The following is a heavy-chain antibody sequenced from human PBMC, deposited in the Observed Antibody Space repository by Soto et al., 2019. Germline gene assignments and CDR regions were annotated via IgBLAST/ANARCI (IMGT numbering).Heavy chain of an antibody. CDR3: AAEIVATLSGYYYYYGMDV. V-gene: IGHV1-58*01. CDR2: IVVGSGNT. CDR1: GFTFTSSA. J-gene: IGHJ6*02. D-gene: IGHD5-12*01. Sequence: SVKVSCKASGFTFTSSAVQWVRQARGQRLEGIGWIVVGSGNTNYAQKFQERVTITRDMSTSTAYMELSSLRSEDTAVYSCAAEIVATLSGYYYYYGMDVWGQGTPVTVSS.